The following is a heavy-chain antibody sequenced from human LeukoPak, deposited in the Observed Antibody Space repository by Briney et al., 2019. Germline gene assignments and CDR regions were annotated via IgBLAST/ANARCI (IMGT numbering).Heavy chain of an antibody. Sequence: PGGCLRLFRAVSGFTFDDYAVHWVRLAPGKGLEWVPLISGDGASTYYAGSVTGRFTISRDKSKTSLYLQMNRLRTEDTALYCCAKDFWDLNSGRLDYWGQGTMVTVSS. CDR1: GFTFDDYA. V-gene: IGHV3-43*02. D-gene: IGHD1-26*01. J-gene: IGHJ4*02. CDR3: AKDFWDLNSGRLDY. CDR2: ISGDGAST.